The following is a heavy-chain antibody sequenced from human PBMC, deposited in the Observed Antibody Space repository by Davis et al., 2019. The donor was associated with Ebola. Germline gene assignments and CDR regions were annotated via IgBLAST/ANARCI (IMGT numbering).Heavy chain of an antibody. V-gene: IGHV1-69*06. Sequence: SVKVSCKASGGTFSSYAISWVRQAPGQGLEWMGGIILIFGTANYAQKFQGRVTITADKSTSTAYMELSSLRSEDTAVYYCASSRYYDSSLFDYWGQGTLVTVSS. CDR2: IILIFGTA. D-gene: IGHD3-22*01. CDR1: GGTFSSYA. J-gene: IGHJ4*02. CDR3: ASSRYYDSSLFDY.